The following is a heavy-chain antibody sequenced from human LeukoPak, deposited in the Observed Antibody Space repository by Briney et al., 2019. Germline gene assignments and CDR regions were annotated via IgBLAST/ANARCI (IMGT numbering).Heavy chain of an antibody. CDR3: ARASGYYDSGGYYYNFDY. CDR1: GFTFHNYD. CDR2: IQFDGSNK. Sequence: GGSLRLSCATSGFTFHNYDMHWVRQAPGKGLEWVAFIQFDGSNKYYADSVKGRFTISRDNSKNTLYLQMNSLRAEDTAVYYCARASGYYDSGGYYYNFDYWGQGTLVTVSS. V-gene: IGHV3-30*02. J-gene: IGHJ4*02. D-gene: IGHD3-22*01.